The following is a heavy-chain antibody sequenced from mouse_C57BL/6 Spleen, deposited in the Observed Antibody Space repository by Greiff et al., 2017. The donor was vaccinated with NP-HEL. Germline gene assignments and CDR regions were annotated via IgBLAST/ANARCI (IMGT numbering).Heavy chain of an antibody. J-gene: IGHJ1*03. CDR2: IDPEDGDT. CDR1: GFNIKDYY. V-gene: IGHV14-1*01. Sequence: VQLQQSGAELVRPGASVKLSCTASGFNIKDYYMHWVKQRPEQGLEWIGRIDPEDGDTEYAPKFQGKATMTADTSSNTAYLQLSSLTSEDTAVYYCTKTDYYGSSYGWYFDVWGTGTTVTVSS. CDR3: TKTDYYGSSYGWYFDV. D-gene: IGHD1-1*01.